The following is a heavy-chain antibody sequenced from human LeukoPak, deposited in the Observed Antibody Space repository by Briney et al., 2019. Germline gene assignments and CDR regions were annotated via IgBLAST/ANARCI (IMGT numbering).Heavy chain of an antibody. CDR2: IKQDGSEK. J-gene: IGHJ4*02. D-gene: IGHD6-19*01. V-gene: IGHV3-7*01. Sequence: GGSLRLSCAASGFTFSSYWMSWVRQAPGKGLEWVANIKQDGSEKYYVDSVKGRFTISRDNAKNSLYLQMNSLRADDTAVYYCASDQPEIAVAGVFDYWGQGTLVTVSS. CDR3: ASDQPEIAVAGVFDY. CDR1: GFTFSSYW.